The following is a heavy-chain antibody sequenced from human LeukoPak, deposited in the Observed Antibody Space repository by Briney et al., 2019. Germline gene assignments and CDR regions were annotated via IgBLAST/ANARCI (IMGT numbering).Heavy chain of an antibody. CDR2: ISGSGGST. CDR3: AKAHWGFLRYCSGGSCYPHY. J-gene: IGHJ4*02. CDR1: GFTFSSYA. Sequence: GGSLRLSCAASGFTFSSYAMSWVRQAPGKGLGWVSAISGSGGSTYYADSVKGRFTISRDNSKNTLYLQMNSLRAEDTAVYYCAKAHWGFLRYCSGGSCYPHYWGQGTLVTVSS. V-gene: IGHV3-23*01. D-gene: IGHD2-15*01.